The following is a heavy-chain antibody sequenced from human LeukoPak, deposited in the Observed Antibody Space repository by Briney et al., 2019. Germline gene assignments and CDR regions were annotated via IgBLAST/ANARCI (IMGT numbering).Heavy chain of an antibody. V-gene: IGHV1-2*04. D-gene: IGHD6-13*01. J-gene: IGHJ6*02. CDR1: GYTFTGYY. CDR3: ARDGPGIAALYYGMDV. Sequence: ASVKVSCKASGYTFTGYYMHWVRQAPGQGLEWMGWINPNSGGTNYAQKFQGWVTMTRDTSISTVYMELSRLRSDDTAVYYCARDGPGIAALYYGMDVWGQGTTVTVSS. CDR2: INPNSGGT.